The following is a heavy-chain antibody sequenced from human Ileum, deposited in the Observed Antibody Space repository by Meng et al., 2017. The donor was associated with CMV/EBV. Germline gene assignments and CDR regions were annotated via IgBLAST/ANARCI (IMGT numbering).Heavy chain of an antibody. CDR2: IYYSGNT. CDR1: GDSISNYY. Sequence: SETLSLTCTVSGDSISNYYWSWIRQPPGKGLEWIGYIYYSGNTNYNPSLKSRVTISRDTSKNQFSLKLTSVTTEDTAVYYCATGEYYYNGMDVWGQGTTVTVSS. J-gene: IGHJ6*02. V-gene: IGHV4-59*01. CDR3: ATGEYYYNGMDV. D-gene: IGHD3-10*01.